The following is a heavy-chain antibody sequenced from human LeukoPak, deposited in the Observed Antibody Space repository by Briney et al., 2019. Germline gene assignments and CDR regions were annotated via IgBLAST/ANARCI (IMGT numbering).Heavy chain of an antibody. CDR3: AKHESGSHYYDSSGPFQH. J-gene: IGHJ1*01. Sequence: PGGSLRLSCAASGFTFSNYWMSWVRQAPGKGLEWLANINQDGSEMYYVDSVKGRFTISRDNGKNSLYLQINSLRADDTAVYYCAKHESGSHYYDSSGPFQHWGQGTLVTVSS. CDR2: INQDGSEM. CDR1: GFTFSNYW. V-gene: IGHV3-7*01. D-gene: IGHD3-22*01.